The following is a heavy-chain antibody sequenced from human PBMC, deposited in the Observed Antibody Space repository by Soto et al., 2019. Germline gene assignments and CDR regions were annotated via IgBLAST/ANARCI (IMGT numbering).Heavy chain of an antibody. Sequence: SETLSLTCTVSGGSINSGGYYWSWIRQHPGKGLEWIGYIYYSGSTYYNPSLKSRVTISVDTSKNQFSLKLSSVTAADTAVYYCARDRVKAIFGVVRYFDYWGQGTLVTVSS. CDR2: IYYSGST. J-gene: IGHJ4*02. V-gene: IGHV4-31*03. D-gene: IGHD3-3*01. CDR3: ARDRVKAIFGVVRYFDY. CDR1: GGSINSGGYY.